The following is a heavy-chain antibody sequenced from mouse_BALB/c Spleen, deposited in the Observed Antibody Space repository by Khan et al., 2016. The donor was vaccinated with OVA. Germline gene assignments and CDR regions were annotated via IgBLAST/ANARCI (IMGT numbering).Heavy chain of an antibody. CDR2: IGPGSSNA. V-gene: IGHV1S41*01. CDR1: GYTFTSYW. Sequence: DLVKPGASVKLSCKASGYTFTSYWINWIKQRPGQGLEWIGRIGPGSSNAYYNDMFKGKATLTVDTSSNTAYIQLSSLSSEDSAVYFCPRENYYGRGCYAMDYWGQGASVTVSA. CDR3: PRENYYGRGCYAMDY. J-gene: IGHJ4*01. D-gene: IGHD1-1*01.